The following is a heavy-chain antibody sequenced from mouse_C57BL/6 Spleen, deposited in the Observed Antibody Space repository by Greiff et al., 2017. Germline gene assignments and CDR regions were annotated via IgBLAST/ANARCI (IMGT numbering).Heavy chain of an antibody. J-gene: IGHJ1*03. V-gene: IGHV1-64*01. CDR3: AKEDGYYWYFDV. Sequence: QVQLQQSGAELVKPGASVKLSCKASGYTFTSYWMHWVKQRPGQGLEWIGMIHPNSGSTNYNEKFKSKATLTVDKSSSTAYMQLSSLTSEDSAVYYCAKEDGYYWYFDVWGTGTTVTVSS. CDR2: IHPNSGST. D-gene: IGHD2-3*01. CDR1: GYTFTSYW.